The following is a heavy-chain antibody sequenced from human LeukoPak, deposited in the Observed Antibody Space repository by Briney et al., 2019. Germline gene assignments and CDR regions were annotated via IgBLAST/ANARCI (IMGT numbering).Heavy chain of an antibody. J-gene: IGHJ4*02. CDR2: IYYSGST. D-gene: IGHD6-13*01. V-gene: IGHV4-39*01. Sequence: PSETLSLTCTVSGGSISSSSYYWGWIRQPPGEGLEWIGSIYYSGSTYYNPSLKSRVTISVDTSKNQFSLKLSSVTAADTAVYSCASIAGFDYGGQGTLVTVSS. CDR1: GGSISSSSYY. CDR3: ASIAGFDY.